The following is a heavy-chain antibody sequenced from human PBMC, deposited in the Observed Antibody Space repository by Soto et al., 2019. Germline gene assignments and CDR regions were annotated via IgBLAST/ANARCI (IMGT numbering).Heavy chain of an antibody. V-gene: IGHV4-59*01. D-gene: IGHD3-22*01. CDR3: ARDSPLGSSGP. CDR2: IYYSGST. J-gene: IGHJ5*02. Sequence: SETLSLTCSVSGGSISSYYWSWIRQPPGKGLEWIGYIYYSGSTNYNPSLKSRVTISVDTSKNQFSLKLSSVTAADTAVYYCARDSPLGSSGPWSQGTLVTVSS. CDR1: GGSISSYY.